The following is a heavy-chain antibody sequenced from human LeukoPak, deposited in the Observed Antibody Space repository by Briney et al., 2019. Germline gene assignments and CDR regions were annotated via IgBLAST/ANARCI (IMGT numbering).Heavy chain of an antibody. Sequence: GGSLRLSCAASGFPFSDYYMSWIRPAPGKGLEWVSYISSSSGDTNYADSVKGRSTISRDNAKNSLYLQMNSLRVEDTAVYYCARGHYGMDVWGQGTTVTVS. CDR2: ISSSSGDT. CDR3: ARGHYGMDV. CDR1: GFPFSDYY. J-gene: IGHJ6*02. V-gene: IGHV3-11*05.